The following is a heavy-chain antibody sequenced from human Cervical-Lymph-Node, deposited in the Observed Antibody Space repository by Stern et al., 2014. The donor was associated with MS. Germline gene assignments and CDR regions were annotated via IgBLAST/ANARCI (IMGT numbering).Heavy chain of an antibody. V-gene: IGHV3-11*01. CDR3: ASEKCTSASCYLS. CDR1: GFTFSADF. J-gene: IGHJ4*02. CDR2: ISSSGSTV. D-gene: IGHD2-2*01. Sequence: QVHLVESGGGLVKPGGSLRLSCAASGFTFSADFMTWIRQAPGTGLEWVSYISSSGSTVHYADSVKGRFTISRDNANNSLSLQMNSLRAEDTAVYYCASEKCTSASCYLSWGQGALVTVSS.